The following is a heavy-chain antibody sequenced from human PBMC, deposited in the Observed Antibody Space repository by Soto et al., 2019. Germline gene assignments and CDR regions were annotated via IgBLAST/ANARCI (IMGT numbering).Heavy chain of an antibody. J-gene: IGHJ2*01. V-gene: IGHV3-23*01. CDR3: VTRDESNVKYNWYFDI. Sequence: EVQLLESGGDLAQPGGSLRLACTVSGFSITSRAMSWVRQAPGRGLEWVSAINTAGVATSYAESVKGRFTFSRDTSKNTVYLQMDGLRAEDTATYYSVTRDESNVKYNWYFDIWGRGTVITVSS. CDR1: GFSITSRA. D-gene: IGHD6-6*01. CDR2: INTAGVAT.